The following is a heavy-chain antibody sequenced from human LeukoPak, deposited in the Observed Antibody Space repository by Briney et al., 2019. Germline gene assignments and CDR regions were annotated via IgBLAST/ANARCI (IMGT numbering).Heavy chain of an antibody. V-gene: IGHV3-23*01. CDR3: AKDDLTMIVVVIPTMDV. D-gene: IGHD3-22*01. CDR1: GFTFSSYA. J-gene: IGHJ6*04. Sequence: GGSLRLSCAASGFTFSSYAMSWVRQAPGKGLEWVSAISGSGGSTYYADSVKGRFTISRDNSKNTLYLQMNSLRAEDTAVYYRAKDDLTMIVVVIPTMDVWGKGTTVTVSS. CDR2: ISGSGGST.